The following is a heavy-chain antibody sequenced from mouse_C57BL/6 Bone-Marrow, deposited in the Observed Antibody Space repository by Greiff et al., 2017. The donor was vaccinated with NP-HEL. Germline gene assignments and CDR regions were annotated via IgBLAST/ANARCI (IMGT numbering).Heavy chain of an antibody. CDR1: GYSITSGYY. CDR2: ISYDGSN. V-gene: IGHV3-6*01. CDR3: ARLAGPYFDY. Sequence: EVQRVESGPGLVKPSQSLSLTCSVTGYSITSGYYWNWIRQFPGNKLEWMGYISYDGSNNYNPSLKNRISITRDTSKNQFFLKLNSVTTEDTATYYCARLAGPYFDYWGQGTTLTVSS. D-gene: IGHD4-1*01. J-gene: IGHJ2*01.